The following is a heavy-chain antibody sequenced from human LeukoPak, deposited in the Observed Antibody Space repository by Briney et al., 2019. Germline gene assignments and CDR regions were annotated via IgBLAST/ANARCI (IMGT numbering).Heavy chain of an antibody. CDR1: GFTFSDYY. CDR3: ARVQNRGRGYSYGYDGMDV. Sequence: GGSLRLSCAASGFTFSDYYMSWIRQAPGKGLEWVSYISSSGNTIYYADSVKGRFTISRDNAKNSQYLQMDSLRAEDTAVYYCARVQNRGRGYSYGYDGMDVWGQGTTVTVSS. D-gene: IGHD5-18*01. V-gene: IGHV3-11*01. J-gene: IGHJ6*02. CDR2: ISSSGNTI.